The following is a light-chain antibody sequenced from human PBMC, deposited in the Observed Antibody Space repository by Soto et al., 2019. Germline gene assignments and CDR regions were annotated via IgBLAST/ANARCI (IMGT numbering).Light chain of an antibody. J-gene: IGKJ5*01. CDR1: QGISSY. CDR3: QQLNSYPLP. CDR2: AAS. V-gene: IGKV1-9*01. Sequence: DIQLTQSPSFLSASVGDRVTITCRASQGISSYLAWYQQKPGKAPKLLIYAASTLQSGVPSRFSGSGSGTEFTLTISSLQPEDFATYYCQQLNSYPLPFGQGTRLGIK.